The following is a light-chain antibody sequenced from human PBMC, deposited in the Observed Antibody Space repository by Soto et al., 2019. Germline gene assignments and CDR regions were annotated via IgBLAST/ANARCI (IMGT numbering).Light chain of an antibody. CDR1: QSINSW. V-gene: IGKV1-5*03. CDR2: KAS. CDR3: QQYTTYSRT. Sequence: DIQMTQSPSTLSASVGDRVTITCRASQSINSWLAWYQQKPGKAPKLLIQKASSLESGVPSRFSGSASGTEFTLTISSQQPDDFATYYCQQYTTYSRTFGQGTKEEIK. J-gene: IGKJ1*01.